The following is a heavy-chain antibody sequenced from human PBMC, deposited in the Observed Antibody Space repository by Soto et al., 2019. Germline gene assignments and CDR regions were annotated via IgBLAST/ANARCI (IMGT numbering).Heavy chain of an antibody. Sequence: EVQLVESGGGLVQPGGSLKLSCAASGFTFSGSAMHWVRQASGKGLEWVGRIRSKANSYATAYAASVKGRFTISRDDSKNTAYLQMNSLKTEDTAVYYCTTTTVTPVYWYFDLWGRGTLVTVSS. CDR3: TTTTVTPVYWYFDL. CDR2: IRSKANSYAT. J-gene: IGHJ2*01. CDR1: GFTFSGSA. D-gene: IGHD4-17*01. V-gene: IGHV3-73*01.